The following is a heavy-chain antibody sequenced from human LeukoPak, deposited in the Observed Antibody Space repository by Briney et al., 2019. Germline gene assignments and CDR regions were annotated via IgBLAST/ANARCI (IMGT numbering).Heavy chain of an antibody. V-gene: IGHV3-30*18. CDR2: ISYDGGNK. CDR3: AKDRSYRRVGATLD. CDR1: GFIFSNYG. Sequence: GGSLRLSCAASGFIFSNYGMHWVRQAPGKGLEWVAVISYDGGNKYHADSVKGRFTISRDNSKNTLYLQMNSLRTEDTAVYYCAKDRSYRRVGATLDWGQGTLVTVSS. J-gene: IGHJ4*02. D-gene: IGHD1-26*01.